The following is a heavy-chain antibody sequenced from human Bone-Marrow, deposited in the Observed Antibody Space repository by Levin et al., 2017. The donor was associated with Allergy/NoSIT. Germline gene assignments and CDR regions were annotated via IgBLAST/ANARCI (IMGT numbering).Heavy chain of an antibody. J-gene: IGHJ5*02. Sequence: SETLSLTCSVSGVSITTGLYYWTWIRQPAGTGLEWIGRISNTGTTDYNPSLRGRVSISVDTSNSQFSLSLTSVTAADTAVYYCAALQYFLFDPWGQGTLVSVSS. D-gene: IGHD3-9*01. CDR1: GVSITTGLYY. CDR2: ISNTGTT. CDR3: AALQYFLFDP. V-gene: IGHV4-61*02.